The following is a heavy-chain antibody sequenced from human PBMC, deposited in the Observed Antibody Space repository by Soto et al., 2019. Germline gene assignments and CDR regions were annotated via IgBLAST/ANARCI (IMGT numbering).Heavy chain of an antibody. Sequence: ETLSLTCAASGFTFSSYWMHWVRQAPGKGLVWVSRINSDGSSTSYADSVKGRFTISRDNAKNTLYLQMNSLRAEDTAVYYCARGPYYYDSSGYYYYYYGMDVWGQGTTVTVS. CDR2: INSDGSST. D-gene: IGHD3-22*01. CDR1: GFTFSSYW. CDR3: ARGPYYYDSSGYYYYYYGMDV. V-gene: IGHV3-74*01. J-gene: IGHJ6*02.